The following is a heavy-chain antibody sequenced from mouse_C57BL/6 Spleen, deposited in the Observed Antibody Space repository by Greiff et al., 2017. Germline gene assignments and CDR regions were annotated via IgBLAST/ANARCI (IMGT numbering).Heavy chain of an antibody. CDR2: IYPGDGDT. CDR1: GYAFSSSW. V-gene: IGHV1-82*01. CDR3: ARGPSLPCYFDY. J-gene: IGHJ2*01. Sequence: VQLQQSGPELVKPGASVKISCKASGYAFSSSWMNWVKQRPGKGLEWIGRIYPGDGDTTYNGKFKGKATLTADKSSSTAYMQLSSLTSEDSAVDVCARGPSLPCYFDYWGQGTTLTVSS. D-gene: IGHD6-2*01.